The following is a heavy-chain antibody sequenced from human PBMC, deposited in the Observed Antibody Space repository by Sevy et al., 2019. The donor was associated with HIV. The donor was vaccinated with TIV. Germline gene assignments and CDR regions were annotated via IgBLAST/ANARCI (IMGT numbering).Heavy chain of an antibody. CDR2: INPNSGGT. V-gene: IGHV1-2*02. CDR1: GYTFTGYY. D-gene: IGHD1-26*01. J-gene: IGHJ5*02. Sequence: ASVKVSCKASGYTFTGYYMHWVRQAPGQGLEWMGWINPNSGGTNYAQKFQGRVTMTRDTSISTAYMELSRLRSDDTAVHYCARTEVVGATGGAGWFDPWGQGTLVTVSS. CDR3: ARTEVVGATGGAGWFDP.